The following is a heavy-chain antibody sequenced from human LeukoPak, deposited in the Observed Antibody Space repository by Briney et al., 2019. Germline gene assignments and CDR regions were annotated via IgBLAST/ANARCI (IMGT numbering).Heavy chain of an antibody. D-gene: IGHD2-21*02. CDR2: ISYDGSNK. Sequence: PGRSLRLSCAASGFTFSSYAMHWVRQAPGKGLEWVAVISYDGSNKYYADSVRGRFTISRDNSNNTLFLQMSSLSADDTAVYFCAKGPRAGLRYWYFDLWGRGSLVTVSS. CDR1: GFTFSSYA. CDR3: AKGPRAGLRYWYFDL. V-gene: IGHV3-30*04. J-gene: IGHJ2*01.